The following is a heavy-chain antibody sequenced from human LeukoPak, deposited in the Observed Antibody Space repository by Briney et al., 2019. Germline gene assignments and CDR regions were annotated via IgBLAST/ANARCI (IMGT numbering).Heavy chain of an antibody. CDR2: ISAHNGNT. Sequence: ASVKVSCKASGYTFTSYGISWVRQAPGQGLEWMGWISAHNGNTNYAQKLQGRVTMTTDTSTSTAYMELRSLRSDDTAVYYCARVGGSRFFLYFDYWGQGTLVTVSS. J-gene: IGHJ4*02. CDR1: GYTFTSYG. CDR3: ARVGGSRFFLYFDY. V-gene: IGHV1-18*01. D-gene: IGHD3-16*01.